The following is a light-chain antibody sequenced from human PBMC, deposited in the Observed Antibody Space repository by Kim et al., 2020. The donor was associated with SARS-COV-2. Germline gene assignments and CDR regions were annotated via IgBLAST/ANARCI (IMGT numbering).Light chain of an antibody. CDR1: QSIGQN. CDR2: GVS. CDR3: HQYDNWPKT. V-gene: IGKV3-15*01. J-gene: IGKJ2*01. Sequence: SVSPGERVTLSCRASQSIGQNLAWFQQRLGQAPRLLIYGVSTRATDIPARFSGSGSGTEFTLTISSLQSEDFAVYYCHQYDNWPKTFGQGTKLEI.